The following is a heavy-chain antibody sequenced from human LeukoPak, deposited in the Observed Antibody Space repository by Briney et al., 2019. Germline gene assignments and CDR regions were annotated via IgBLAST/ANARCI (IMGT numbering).Heavy chain of an antibody. V-gene: IGHV4-61*02. J-gene: IGHJ4*02. Sequence: SETLSLTCTVSGGSISSSSYYWSWIRQPAGKGLEWIGRIYTSGSTSGSTSYNPSLKSRVTMSVDTSKNQFSLKLISVTAADTAVYYCAREYYDFWSGYYTNVYYFDYWGQGTLVTVSS. CDR2: IYTSGSTSGST. CDR1: GGSISSSSYY. CDR3: AREYYDFWSGYYTNVYYFDY. D-gene: IGHD3-3*01.